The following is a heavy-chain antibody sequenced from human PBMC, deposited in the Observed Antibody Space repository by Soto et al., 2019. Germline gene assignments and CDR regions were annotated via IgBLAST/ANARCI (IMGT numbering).Heavy chain of an antibody. CDR2: INHSGST. J-gene: IGHJ4*02. Sequence: SETLSLTCAVYGGSFSGYYWSWIRQPPGKGLEWTGEINHSGSTNYNPSLKSRVTISVDTSKNQFSLKLSSVTAADTAVYYCARDDSSGKALDYWGQGTLVTVSS. D-gene: IGHD3-22*01. CDR1: GGSFSGYY. V-gene: IGHV4-34*01. CDR3: ARDDSSGKALDY.